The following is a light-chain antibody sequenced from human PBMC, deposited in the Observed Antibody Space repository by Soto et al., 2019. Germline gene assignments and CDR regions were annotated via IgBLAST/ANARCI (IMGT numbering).Light chain of an antibody. CDR2: KAS. CDR3: HQYDSYSST. Sequence: DIQMTQSPSTLSASVGDRVTITCRASQSISSWLAWYQQQPGRAPNLLIYKASTLESGVPSRFSGSGSGTEFTLTISSLQPDDFATYYCHQYDSYSSTFGQGTKLELK. J-gene: IGKJ2*01. CDR1: QSISSW. V-gene: IGKV1-5*03.